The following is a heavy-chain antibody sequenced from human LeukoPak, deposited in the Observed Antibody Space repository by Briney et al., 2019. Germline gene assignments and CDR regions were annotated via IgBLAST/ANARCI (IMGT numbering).Heavy chain of an antibody. D-gene: IGHD3-10*01. CDR1: GGTFSSYA. Sequence: SVKVSCKASGGTFSSYAISWVRQAPGQGLEWMGGIIPIFGTANYAQKFQGRVTITADESTSTAYMELSSLRSEDTAVYYCASGSYGSGSCYSLFDYWGQGTLVTVSS. V-gene: IGHV1-69*13. CDR2: IIPIFGTA. J-gene: IGHJ4*02. CDR3: ASGSYGSGSCYSLFDY.